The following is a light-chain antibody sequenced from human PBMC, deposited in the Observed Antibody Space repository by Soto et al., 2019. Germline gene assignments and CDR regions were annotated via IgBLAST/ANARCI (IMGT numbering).Light chain of an antibody. CDR2: EVT. J-gene: IGLJ1*01. V-gene: IGLV2-8*01. CDR3: SSYTGGNPSDV. CDR1: SSDVGGYDY. Sequence: QSALTQPPSASGSPGQSVTISCTGTSSDVGGYDYVSWYQQHPGKAPKLTIYEVTIRPSGVSDRFSGSKSGNTASLTVSGLQAEDEADYYCSSYTGGNPSDVFGTGTKLTVL.